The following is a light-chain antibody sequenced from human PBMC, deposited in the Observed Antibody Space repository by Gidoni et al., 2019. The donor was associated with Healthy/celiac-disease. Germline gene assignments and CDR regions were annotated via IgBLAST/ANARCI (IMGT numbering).Light chain of an antibody. J-gene: IGKJ4*01. V-gene: IGKV4-1*01. CDR2: WAS. CDR1: QSVLYSSNNKNY. Sequence: DIVMTQSPDSLAGSLGERATINGKSSQSVLYSSNNKNYLAWYQQKPGQPPKLLIYWASTRKSGVPDRFSGSGSGTDFTLTISSLQAEDVAVYYCQQYYSTPPTFGGGTKVEIK. CDR3: QQYYSTPPT.